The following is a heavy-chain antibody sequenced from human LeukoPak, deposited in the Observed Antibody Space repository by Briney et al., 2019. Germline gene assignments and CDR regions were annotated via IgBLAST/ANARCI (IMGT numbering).Heavy chain of an antibody. V-gene: IGHV3-21*01. CDR3: ARDGEVVVTAPYFDY. J-gene: IGHJ4*02. D-gene: IGHD2-21*02. CDR1: GFTFSSYS. Sequence: PGGSLRLSCAASGFTFSSYSMNWVRQAPGKGLEWVSSISSSSSYIYYADSVKGRFTISRDNAKNSLYLQMNSLRAEDTAVYYCARDGEVVVTAPYFDYWGQGTLVTVSS. CDR2: ISSSSSYI.